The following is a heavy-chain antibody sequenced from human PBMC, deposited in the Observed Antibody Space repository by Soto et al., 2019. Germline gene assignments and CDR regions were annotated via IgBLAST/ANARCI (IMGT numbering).Heavy chain of an antibody. CDR3: ARGRGYSYGPYYFDY. Sequence: PSETLSLTYTVSGGSISSEGYYWSWFGQLTGKGLEWIGDIYYSGTTYHNPSLRSRLTISGDASKNQFSLKLSSVTAADTALYYCARGRGYSYGPYYFDYWGQGTLVTVSS. V-gene: IGHV4-31*03. D-gene: IGHD5-18*01. CDR2: IYYSGTT. CDR1: GGSISSEGYY. J-gene: IGHJ4*02.